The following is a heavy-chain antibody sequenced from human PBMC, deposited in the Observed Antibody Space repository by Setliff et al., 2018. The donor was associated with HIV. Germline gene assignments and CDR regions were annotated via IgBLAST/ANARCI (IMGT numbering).Heavy chain of an antibody. CDR2: IYTSGNTNYNPST. D-gene: IGHD6-19*01. J-gene: IGHJ3*02. CDR3: TRQSPVAGSGAFDI. V-gene: IGHV4-61*02. CDR1: GDSISSGGYY. Sequence: PSETLSLTCTVSGDSISSGGYYWNWIRRPAGQGLEWIGRIYTSGNTNYNPSTNYNPSLKSRITISLETSRNQFSLRVTSVTATDTAVYYCTRQSPVAGSGAFDIWGQGTMVTVSS.